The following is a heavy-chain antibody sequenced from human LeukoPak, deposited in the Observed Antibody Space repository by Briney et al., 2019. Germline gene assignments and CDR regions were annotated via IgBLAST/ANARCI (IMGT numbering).Heavy chain of an antibody. Sequence: PSETLSLTCTVSGGSISSYYWSWLRQPPGKGLEWLGYIYYSGSTNYNPSLKSRVTISVDTSKNQFSLKLSSVTAADTAVYYCARTRITMVRGAPSYYFDYWGQGTLVTVSS. CDR2: IYYSGST. CDR3: ARTRITMVRGAPSYYFDY. CDR1: GGSISSYY. V-gene: IGHV4-59*12. J-gene: IGHJ4*02. D-gene: IGHD3-10*01.